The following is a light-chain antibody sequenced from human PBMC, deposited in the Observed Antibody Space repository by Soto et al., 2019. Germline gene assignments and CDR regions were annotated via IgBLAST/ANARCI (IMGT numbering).Light chain of an antibody. J-gene: IGKJ4*01. CDR1: QGISSH. Sequence: DIQLTQSPSFLSASVGARVTITCRARQGISSHVAWYQQKPGKAPMLLIYAASTLQSVVPSRFSGSGSGTEFTLTISSLHPEDYATYYCQHLNSFPLTFGGGTTVEIK. CDR3: QHLNSFPLT. V-gene: IGKV1-9*01. CDR2: AAS.